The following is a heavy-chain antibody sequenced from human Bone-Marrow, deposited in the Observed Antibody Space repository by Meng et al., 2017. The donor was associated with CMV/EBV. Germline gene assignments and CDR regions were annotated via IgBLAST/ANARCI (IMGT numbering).Heavy chain of an antibody. D-gene: IGHD2-2*02. CDR3: ARDSCSSTSCYIDYYYGMDV. Sequence: GSLRLSCTVSGGSISSSSYYWGWIRQPPGKGLEWIGSIYYSGSTYYNPSLKSRVTISVDTSKNQFSLKLSSVTAADTAVYYCARDSCSSTSCYIDYYYGMDVWGQGTTVTVSS. V-gene: IGHV4-39*07. CDR2: IYYSGST. CDR1: GGSISSSSYY. J-gene: IGHJ6*02.